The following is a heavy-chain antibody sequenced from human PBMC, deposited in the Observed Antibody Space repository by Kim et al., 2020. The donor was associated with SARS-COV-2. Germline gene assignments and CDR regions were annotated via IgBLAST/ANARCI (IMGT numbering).Heavy chain of an antibody. CDR3: AKDMAFGSGNSFEY. V-gene: IGHV3-9*01. CDR1: GFTFDDYA. J-gene: IGHJ4*02. CDR2: ITWNSGTK. Sequence: GGSLRLSCAASGFTFDDYAIYWVRQAPGKGLEWVSGITWNSGTKGYADSVKGRFTISRDNAKNSLYLQMNSLRPEDTALYYCAKDMAFGSGNSFEYWGQGTLVTVSS. D-gene: IGHD3-10*01.